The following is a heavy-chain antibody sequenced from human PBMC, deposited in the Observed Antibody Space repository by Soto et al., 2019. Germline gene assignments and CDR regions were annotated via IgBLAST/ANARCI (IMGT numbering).Heavy chain of an antibody. D-gene: IGHD3-22*01. J-gene: IGHJ5*02. CDR3: ARGPYYYDSSGPSWFDP. CDR2: IYYSGST. Sequence: SETLSLTCTVSGGSVSSGSYYWSWIRQPPGKRLEWIGYIYYSGSTNYNPSLKSRVTISVDTSKNQFSLKLSSVTAADTAVYYCARGPYYYDSSGPSWFDPWGQGTLVTVSS. V-gene: IGHV4-61*01. CDR1: GGSVSSGSYY.